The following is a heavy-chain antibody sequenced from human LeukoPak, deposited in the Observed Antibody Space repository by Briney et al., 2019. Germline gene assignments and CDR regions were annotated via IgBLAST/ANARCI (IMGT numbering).Heavy chain of an antibody. CDR3: ARGPTYYDFWSGSSDY. Sequence: SETLSLTCAVYGGSFSGYYWSWIRQPPGKGLEWIGEINHSGSTNYNPSLKSRVTISVDTSKNQFSLKLSSVTAADTAVYYCARGPTYYDFWSGSSDYWDQGTLVTVSS. CDR2: INHSGST. V-gene: IGHV4-34*01. D-gene: IGHD3-3*01. CDR1: GGSFSGYY. J-gene: IGHJ4*02.